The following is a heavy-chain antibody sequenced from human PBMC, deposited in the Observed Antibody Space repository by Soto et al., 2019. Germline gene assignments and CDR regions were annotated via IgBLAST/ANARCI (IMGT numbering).Heavy chain of an antibody. CDR2: MSPNSGAT. J-gene: IGHJ6*02. CDR3: ARGVDAGVDV. Sequence: QVQLVQSGAEVTKPGASVKVSCKASGYTFTSYDINWVRQATGHGLEWMGWMSPNSGATGYAQKFQGRVTMTRDTSISTAYMELSNLRSEDTAIYYCARGVDAGVDVWGQGSTVTVSS. D-gene: IGHD1-1*01. V-gene: IGHV1-8*01. CDR1: GYTFTSYD.